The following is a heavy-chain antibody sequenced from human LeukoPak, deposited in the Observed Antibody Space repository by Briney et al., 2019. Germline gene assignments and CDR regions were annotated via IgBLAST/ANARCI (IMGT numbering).Heavy chain of an antibody. Sequence: ASVKVSCKASGYTFTSYDINWVRQATGQGLEWRGWMNPNSGNTGYAQKFQGRVTMTRNTSISTAYMELSRRREEDTGVYYCARGAAGSGSYYKEVGYYYYMDVWGKGTTVTISS. J-gene: IGHJ6*03. D-gene: IGHD3-10*01. V-gene: IGHV1-8*01. CDR2: MNPNSGNT. CDR1: GYTFTSYD. CDR3: ARGAAGSGSYYKEVGYYYYMDV.